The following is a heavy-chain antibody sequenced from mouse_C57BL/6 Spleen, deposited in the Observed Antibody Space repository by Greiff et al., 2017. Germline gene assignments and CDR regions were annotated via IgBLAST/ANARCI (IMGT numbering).Heavy chain of an antibody. CDR3: TRGNYDYTWFAY. V-gene: IGHV5-9-1*02. CDR2: ISSGGDYI. J-gene: IGHJ3*01. D-gene: IGHD2-4*01. Sequence: EVKVVESGAGLVKPGGSLKLSCAASGFTFSSYAMSWVRQTPEKRLEWVAYISSGGDYIYYADTVKGRFTISRDNARNTLYLQMSSLKSEDTAMYYCTRGNYDYTWFAYWGQGTLVTVSA. CDR1: GFTFSSYA.